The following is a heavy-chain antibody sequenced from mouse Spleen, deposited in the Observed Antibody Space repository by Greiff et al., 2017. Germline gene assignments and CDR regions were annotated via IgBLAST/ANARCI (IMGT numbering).Heavy chain of an antibody. CDR3: ARGTLLPFDY. CDR2: ISSGSSTI. Sequence: EVHLVESGGGLVKPGGSLKLSCAASGFTFSDYGMHWVRQAPEKGLEWVAYISSGSSTIYYADTVKGRFTISRDNAKNTLFLQMTSLRSEDTAMYYCARGTLLPFDYWGQGTTLTVSS. J-gene: IGHJ2*01. CDR1: GFTFSDYG. D-gene: IGHD5-5*01. V-gene: IGHV5-17*01.